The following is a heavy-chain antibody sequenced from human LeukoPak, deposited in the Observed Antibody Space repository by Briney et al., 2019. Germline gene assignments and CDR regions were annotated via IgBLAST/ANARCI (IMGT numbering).Heavy chain of an antibody. D-gene: IGHD4-23*01. CDR1: GFVFSDYT. V-gene: IGHV3-48*01. CDR3: AREVATNYYYYYYGMDV. Sequence: GGSLRLSCRASGFVFSDYTMNWVRQAPGRGLEWISYISRSSGTIYYADSVKGRFTISRDNGKNSLYLQMNSLRAEDTAVYYCAREVATNYYYYYYGMDVWGQGTTVTVSS. J-gene: IGHJ6*02. CDR2: ISRSSGTI.